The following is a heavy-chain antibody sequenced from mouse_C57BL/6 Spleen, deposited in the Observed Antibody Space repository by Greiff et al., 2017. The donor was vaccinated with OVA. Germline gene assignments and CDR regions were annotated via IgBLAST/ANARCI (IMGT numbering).Heavy chain of an antibody. CDR3: ARGYYYGSSYVPFAY. J-gene: IGHJ3*01. CDR1: GFTFSDFY. V-gene: IGHV7-1*01. Sequence: EVQGVESGGGLVQSGRSLRLSCATSGFTFSDFYMEWVRQAPGKGLEWIAASRNKANDYTTEYSASVKGRFIVSRDTSQSILYLQMNALRAEDTAIYYCARGYYYGSSYVPFAYWGQGTLVTVSA. CDR2: SRNKANDYTT. D-gene: IGHD1-1*01.